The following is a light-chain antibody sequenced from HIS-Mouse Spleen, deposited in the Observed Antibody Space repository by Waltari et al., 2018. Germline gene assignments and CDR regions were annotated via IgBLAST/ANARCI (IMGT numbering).Light chain of an antibody. CDR1: QSVLYSSNNKNY. CDR3: QQYYSTLWT. V-gene: IGKV4-1*01. Sequence: DIVMTQSPDSLAVSLGERATINCKSSQSVLYSSNNKNYLAWYQQKPGQPPKLPIYWAATRESGVPDRCSGSGSGTDFTLTISSLQAEDVAVYYCQQYYSTLWTFGQGTKVEIK. CDR2: WAA. J-gene: IGKJ1*01.